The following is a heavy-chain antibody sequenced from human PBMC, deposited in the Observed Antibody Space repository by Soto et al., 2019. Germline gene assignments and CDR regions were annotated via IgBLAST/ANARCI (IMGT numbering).Heavy chain of an antibody. CDR3: ASTGGRGGLRLGELSLSDL. V-gene: IGHV4-31*01. CDR1: GFTFSSYCIH. CDR2: IYDSGST. Sequence: LRLSCAASGFTFSSYCIHWVCKRQHKGQGWVSLGYIYDSGSTYSTPSLKSLITISVDTSNNQFSLKLNRVSDAATSVFYSASTGGRGGLRLGELSLSDLWGRGTLVTVP. D-gene: IGHD3-16*02. J-gene: IGHJ2*01.